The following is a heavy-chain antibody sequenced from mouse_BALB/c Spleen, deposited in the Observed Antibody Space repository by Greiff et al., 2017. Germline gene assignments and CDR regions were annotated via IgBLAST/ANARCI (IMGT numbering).Heavy chain of an antibody. D-gene: IGHD2-1*01. Sequence: QVQLQQSGAELMKPGASVKISCKATGYTFSSYWIEWVKQRPGHGLEWIGEILPGSGSTNYNEKFKGKATFTADTSSNTAYMQLSSLTSEDSAVYYCARMRVYWAMDYWGQGTSVTVSS. J-gene: IGHJ4*01. CDR2: ILPGSGST. V-gene: IGHV1-9*01. CDR1: GYTFSSYW. CDR3: ARMRVYWAMDY.